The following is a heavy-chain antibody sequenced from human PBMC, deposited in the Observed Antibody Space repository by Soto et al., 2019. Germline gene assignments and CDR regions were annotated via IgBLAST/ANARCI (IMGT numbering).Heavy chain of an antibody. V-gene: IGHV4-39*01. Sequence: PSETLSLTCTVSGGSISSSSYYWGWIRQPPGKGLEWIGSIYYSGSTYYNPSLKSRVTISVDTSKNQFSLKLSSVTAADTAVYYCARQDCTNGVCYIDYWGQGTLVTVSS. CDR3: ARQDCTNGVCYIDY. CDR1: GGSISSSSYY. CDR2: IYYSGST. D-gene: IGHD2-8*01. J-gene: IGHJ4*02.